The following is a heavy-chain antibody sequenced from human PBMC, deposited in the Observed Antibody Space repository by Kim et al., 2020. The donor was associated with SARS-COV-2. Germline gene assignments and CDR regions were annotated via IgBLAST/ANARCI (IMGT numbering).Heavy chain of an antibody. V-gene: IGHV1-69*13. CDR2: IIPIFGTA. CDR3: ASRDYYPPNPYYYYYGMDV. CDR1: GGTFSSYA. J-gene: IGHJ6*02. Sequence: SVKVSCKASGGTFSSYAISWVRQAPGQGLEWMGGIIPIFGTANYAQKFQGRVTITADESTSTAYMELSSLRSEDTAVYYCASRDYYPPNPYYYYYGMDVWGQGTTVTVSS. D-gene: IGHD3-10*01.